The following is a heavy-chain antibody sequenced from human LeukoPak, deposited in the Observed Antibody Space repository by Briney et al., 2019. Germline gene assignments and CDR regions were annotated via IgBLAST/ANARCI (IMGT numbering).Heavy chain of an antibody. D-gene: IGHD1-26*01. CDR1: GFTFSSYR. V-gene: IGHV3-74*01. Sequence: GGSLRLSCAASGFTFSSYRMHWVRQAPGKGLVWVSRINGDGSATTYADSVKGRFTISRDNAKNTLYLQMNSLRAEDTAVYYCTRDRWELHNWFDPWGQGTLVTVSS. CDR3: TRDRWELHNWFDP. CDR2: INGDGSAT. J-gene: IGHJ5*02.